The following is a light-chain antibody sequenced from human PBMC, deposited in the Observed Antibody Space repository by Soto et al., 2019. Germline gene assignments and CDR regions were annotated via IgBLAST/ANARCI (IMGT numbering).Light chain of an antibody. CDR2: GAS. V-gene: IGKV3-20*01. CDR3: QQYGSSSWT. Sequence: ETMLTQSPATLSASPGERATLSCRASQSVSSSYLAWYQQRPGQAPRLLIYGASSRATGIPDRFSGSGSGTEFTLTISRLEPEDFAVYYCQQYGSSSWTFGQGTKVDIK. J-gene: IGKJ1*01. CDR1: QSVSSSY.